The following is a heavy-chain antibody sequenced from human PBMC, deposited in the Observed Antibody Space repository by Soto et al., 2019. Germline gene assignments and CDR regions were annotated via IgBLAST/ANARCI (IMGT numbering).Heavy chain of an antibody. D-gene: IGHD5-18*01. J-gene: IGHJ6*02. CDR3: ARHNRGYSYGYNYYGMDV. CDR1: GYSFTSYW. CDR2: IYPGDSDT. V-gene: IGHV5-51*01. Sequence: GESLKISCKGSGYSFTSYWIGWVRQMPGKGLEWMGIIYPGDSDTRYSPSFQGQVTISADKSISTAYLQWSSLKASDTAMYYCARHNRGYSYGYNYYGMDVWSQGTTVTVSS.